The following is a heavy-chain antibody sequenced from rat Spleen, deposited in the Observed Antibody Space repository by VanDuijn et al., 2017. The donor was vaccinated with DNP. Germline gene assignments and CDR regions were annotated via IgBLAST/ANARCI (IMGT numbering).Heavy chain of an antibody. J-gene: IGHJ3*01. CDR1: GYSITSSSR. CDR3: ATSSYYGYDYGFAY. D-gene: IGHD1-7*01. V-gene: IGHV3-3*01. CDR2: INSAGST. Sequence: EVQLQESGPGLVKPSQSLSLTCSVTGYSITSSSRWNWIRKFPENKLEWMGYINSAGSTDYNPSLKSRISITRDTSKHQFFLQVNSVTTEDTATYYCATSSYYGYDYGFAYWGQGTLVTVSS.